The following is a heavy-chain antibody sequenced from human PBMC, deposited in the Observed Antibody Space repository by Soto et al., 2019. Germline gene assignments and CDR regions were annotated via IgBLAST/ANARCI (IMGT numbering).Heavy chain of an antibody. CDR3: TRRPKAGDAGVVPLAH. CDR1: GFSLSDGW. Sequence: EVRLVQSGGGFVKPAGSLRLSCSASGFSLSDGWMNWVRQTPGKGLEWVGRIKSKADGGTVDYAAPVKGRFVISRDDSENMLYLQMNSLKADDTGIYYCTRRPKAGDAGVVPLAHWGQGALVTVSS. D-gene: IGHD3-10*01. J-gene: IGHJ4*02. V-gene: IGHV3-15*07. CDR2: IKSKADGGTV.